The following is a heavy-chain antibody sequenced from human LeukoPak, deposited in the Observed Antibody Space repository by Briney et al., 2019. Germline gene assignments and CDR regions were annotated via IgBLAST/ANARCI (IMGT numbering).Heavy chain of an antibody. CDR2: IYYSGST. J-gene: IGHJ4*02. D-gene: IGHD3-22*01. Sequence: PSGTLSLTCAVSGYSISSSNWWGWIRQPPGKGLEWIGYIYYSGSTPYNPSLKSRVTISIDTSKNQFSLKLSSVTAADTAVYYCAGPLLTYYSDSSAYSWGQGTLVTVSS. V-gene: IGHV4-28*01. CDR1: GYSISSSNW. CDR3: AGPLLTYYSDSSAYS.